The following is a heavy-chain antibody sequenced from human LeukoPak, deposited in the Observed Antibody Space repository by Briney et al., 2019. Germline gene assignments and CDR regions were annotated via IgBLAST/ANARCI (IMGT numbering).Heavy chain of an antibody. CDR1: GYKFTGYY. J-gene: IGHJ6*03. Sequence: ASVKVSCKASGYKFTGYYMHWVRQAPGQGLEWMGRINPNSGGTNYAQKFQGRVTMTRDTSISTAYMELSRLRSDDTAVYYCARRAVGNSYYYSMDVWGKGTTVTVSS. V-gene: IGHV1-2*06. D-gene: IGHD6-19*01. CDR2: INPNSGGT. CDR3: ARRAVGNSYYYSMDV.